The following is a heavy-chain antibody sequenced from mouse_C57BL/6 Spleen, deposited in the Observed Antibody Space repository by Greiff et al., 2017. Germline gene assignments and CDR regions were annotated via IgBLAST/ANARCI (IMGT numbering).Heavy chain of an antibody. Sequence: DVKLVESGPGLVKPSQSLSLTCSVTGYSITSGYYWNWIRQFPGNKLEWMGYISYDGSNNYNPSLKNRISITRDTSKNQFFLKLNSVTTEDTATYYCARDDGYPRGWFAYWGQGTLVTVSA. V-gene: IGHV3-6*01. CDR3: ARDDGYPRGWFAY. J-gene: IGHJ3*01. D-gene: IGHD2-3*01. CDR2: ISYDGSN. CDR1: GYSITSGYY.